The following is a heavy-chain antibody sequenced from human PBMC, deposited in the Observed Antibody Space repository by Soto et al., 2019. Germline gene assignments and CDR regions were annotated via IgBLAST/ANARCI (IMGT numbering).Heavy chain of an antibody. CDR1: GFTFSDYY. D-gene: IGHD2-2*01. CDR3: ARDGYCLSTSCSNYNYYGVDV. J-gene: IGHJ6*02. V-gene: IGHV3-11*01. Sequence: PGGSLRLSCTASGFTFSDYYMSWIRQAPGKGLEWVSYISNSGSTMYYADSVKGRFTISRDNAKNSLYLQMNSLRAEDTAVYYCARDGYCLSTSCSNYNYYGVDVWGQGTTVTVSS. CDR2: ISNSGSTM.